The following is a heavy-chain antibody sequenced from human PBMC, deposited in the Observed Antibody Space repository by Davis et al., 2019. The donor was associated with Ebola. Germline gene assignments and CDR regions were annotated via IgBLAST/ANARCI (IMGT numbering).Heavy chain of an antibody. Sequence: ASVKVSCKASGYSFTGYYMHWVRQAPGQGLEWMGTISPSGGFTSYAQKFQGRATMTRDTSTRTVYMEVSSLRSEDTAVYYCATETPMTRYFDYWGQGTLVTVSS. D-gene: IGHD5-18*01. CDR3: ATETPMTRYFDY. CDR2: ISPSGGFT. J-gene: IGHJ4*02. V-gene: IGHV1-46*01. CDR1: GYSFTGYY.